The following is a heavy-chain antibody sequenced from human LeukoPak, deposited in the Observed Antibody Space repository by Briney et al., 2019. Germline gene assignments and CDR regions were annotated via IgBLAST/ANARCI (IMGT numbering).Heavy chain of an antibody. CDR2: INAGNGNT. V-gene: IGHV1-3*01. CDR1: GYTFTSYA. CDR3: ARDPIGSSWPYYFDY. J-gene: IGHJ4*02. Sequence: GASVKVSCKASGYTFTSYAMHWVRQAPGQRLEWMGWINAGNGNTKYSQKFQGRVIITRDTSASTAYMELSSLRSEDTAVYYCARDPIGSSWPYYFDYWGQGTLVTVS. D-gene: IGHD6-13*01.